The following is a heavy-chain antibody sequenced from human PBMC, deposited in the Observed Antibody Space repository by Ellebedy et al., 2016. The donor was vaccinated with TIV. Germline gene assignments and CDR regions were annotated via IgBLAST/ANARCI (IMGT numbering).Heavy chain of an antibody. Sequence: GGSLRLSCAASGFTVSNTYMSWVRQAPGRGLEWVSTIYSSGGTYYAGSVKGRFTISRDNAKNSVFLQMNSLRVEDTAVYYCGTPGGYVSGFGQWGQGTLVTVSS. CDR2: IYSSGGT. CDR1: GFTVSNTY. V-gene: IGHV3-53*01. CDR3: GTPGGYVSGFGQ. J-gene: IGHJ4*02. D-gene: IGHD2-15*01.